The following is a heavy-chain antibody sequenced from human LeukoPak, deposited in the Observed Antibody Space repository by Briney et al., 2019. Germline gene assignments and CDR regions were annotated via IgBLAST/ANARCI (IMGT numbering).Heavy chain of an antibody. V-gene: IGHV3-53*01. J-gene: IGHJ4*02. CDR1: GLTVSSNY. CDR2: IYSGGST. D-gene: IGHD3-16*01. Sequence: GGSLRLSCGASGLTVSSNYMSWVRQTPGKGLEWVSVIYSGGSTYYADSVKGRFTISRDNSKNTLYLQMNSLRAEDTAVYYCARDRMGGYFDYWGQGTLVTVSS. CDR3: ARDRMGGYFDY.